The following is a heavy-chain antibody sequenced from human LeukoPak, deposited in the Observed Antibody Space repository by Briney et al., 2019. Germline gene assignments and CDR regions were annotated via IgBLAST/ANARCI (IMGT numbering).Heavy chain of an antibody. CDR1: GFTFSNYG. CDR2: ISYDGSNK. CDR3: ARDRGLGLVAAQIGNFDY. V-gene: IGHV3-30*19. D-gene: IGHD2-15*01. Sequence: GGSLRLSCEASGFTFSNYGMHWVRQAPGKGLEWVAVISYDGSNKYYADSVKGRFTISRDNSKNTLYLQMNSLRAEDTAVYYCARDRGLGLVAAQIGNFDYWGQGTLVTVSS. J-gene: IGHJ4*02.